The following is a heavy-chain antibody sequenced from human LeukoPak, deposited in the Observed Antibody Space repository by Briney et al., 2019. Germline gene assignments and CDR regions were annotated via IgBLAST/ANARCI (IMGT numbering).Heavy chain of an antibody. V-gene: IGHV1-24*01. CDR2: FHPEVCQT. D-gene: IGHD5-18*01. J-gene: IGHJ4*02. CDR1: AYTLTELS. Sequence: ASLSPSCKVSAYTLTELSMHWVRQAPGKGLEWMGGFHPEVCQTIYAQKFTGRVTMTEDTSTDTAHMDLSSLRSQHPAVYFFATDGPGGQLWLQWGQGTLVTLPS. CDR3: ATDGPGGQLWLQ.